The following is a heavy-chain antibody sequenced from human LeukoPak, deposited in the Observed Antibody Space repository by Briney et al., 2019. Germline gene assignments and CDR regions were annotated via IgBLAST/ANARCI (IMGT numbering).Heavy chain of an antibody. Sequence: GGSLRLSCAASGFIFNKHAMSWVRRAPGRGLEWVSGLSGSGGSTDYADSVKGRFTVSRDNSKNTLFLRMNSLRAEDTAIYYCAKERDYGPADYWGQGTLVTVSS. CDR1: GFIFNKHA. V-gene: IGHV3-23*01. D-gene: IGHD4/OR15-4a*01. J-gene: IGHJ4*02. CDR2: LSGSGGST. CDR3: AKERDYGPADY.